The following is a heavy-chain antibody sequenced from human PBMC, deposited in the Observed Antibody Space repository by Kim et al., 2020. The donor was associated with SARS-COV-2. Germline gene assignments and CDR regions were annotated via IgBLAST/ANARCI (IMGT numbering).Heavy chain of an antibody. CDR3: ARDRAAYYYDSSGYHL. CDR2: IWYDGSNK. D-gene: IGHD3-22*01. V-gene: IGHV3-33*01. CDR1: GFTFSSYG. J-gene: IGHJ4*02. Sequence: GGSLRLSCAASGFTFSSYGMHWVRQAPGKGLEWVAVIWYDGSNKYYADSVKGRFTISRDNSKNTLYLQMTSLRAEDTAVYYCARDRAAYYYDSSGYHLWGQGTLVTVSS.